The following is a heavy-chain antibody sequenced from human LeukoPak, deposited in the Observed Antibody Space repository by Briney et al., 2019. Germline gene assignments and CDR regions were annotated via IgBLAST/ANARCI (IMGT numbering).Heavy chain of an antibody. CDR3: AEASDGFDH. J-gene: IGHJ5*02. V-gene: IGHV4-59*01. CDR2: IYYSGIT. CDR1: GFTISSYD. D-gene: IGHD2-21*01. Sequence: SETLTLTCTASGFTISSYDWTWIRQPPGKGLEWIGYIYYSGITNYNPSLKSRVTISLDTSKNQFSLKLNSVTAAYTAEYYCAEASDGFDHWGQGALVTVSS.